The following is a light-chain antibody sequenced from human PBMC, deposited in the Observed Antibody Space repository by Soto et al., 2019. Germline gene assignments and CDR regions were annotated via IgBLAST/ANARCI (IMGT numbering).Light chain of an antibody. CDR1: QSVGSD. CDR3: QQYNSWPLT. V-gene: IGKV3D-15*01. Sequence: VAHSPDTLSVSPEEIVTLSCRASQSVGSDLASYHQKPGQAPRLVIYDIFTRATGVTTRISGSGSGTEFTLTISSLQSEDFAVYYCQQYNSWPLTFGGGTKVDI. J-gene: IGKJ4*01. CDR2: DIF.